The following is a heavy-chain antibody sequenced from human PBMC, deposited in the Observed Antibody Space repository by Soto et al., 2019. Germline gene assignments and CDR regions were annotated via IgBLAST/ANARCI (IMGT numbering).Heavy chain of an antibody. V-gene: IGHV4-4*07. D-gene: IGHD3-3*01. J-gene: IGHJ4*02. CDR3: ARGGQDFWSGPFDY. Sequence: SETLSLTCTVSGGSISNYYCNWIRQPAGQGLEWIGRIDTSGSTNYNPSLKSRVTMSVDTSKQEFSLKLSSVTAADTALYYCARGGQDFWSGPFDYWGRGALVTVSS. CDR1: GGSISNYY. CDR2: IDTSGST.